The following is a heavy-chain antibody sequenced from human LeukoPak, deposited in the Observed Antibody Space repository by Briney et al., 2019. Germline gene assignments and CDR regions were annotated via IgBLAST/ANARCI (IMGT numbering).Heavy chain of an antibody. V-gene: IGHV4-59*01. CDR1: GGSISSYY. Sequence: SETLSLTCTVSGGSISSYYWSWIRQPPGKGLEWIGYIYYSGSTNYNPSLKSRVTISVDTSKNQFSLKLSSVTAADTAVYYCARGDYGDPQGPFDYWGQGTLVTVFS. CDR2: IYYSGST. CDR3: ARGDYGDPQGPFDY. J-gene: IGHJ4*02. D-gene: IGHD4-17*01.